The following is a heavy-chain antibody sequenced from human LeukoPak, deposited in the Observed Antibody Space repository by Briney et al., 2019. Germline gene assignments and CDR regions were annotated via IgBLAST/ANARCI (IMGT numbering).Heavy chain of an antibody. CDR2: IKQDGSER. CDR3: AKEYSSSSRSGWFDP. V-gene: IGHV3-7*01. CDR1: GFIFSDAW. D-gene: IGHD6-6*01. Sequence: PGGSLRLSCAASGFIFSDAWMTWVRQAPGKGLEWVANIKQDGSERYYVDSVKGRFTIYRDNAKNTLYLQMNSLRAEDTAVYYCAKEYSSSSRSGWFDPWGQGTLVTVSS. J-gene: IGHJ5*02.